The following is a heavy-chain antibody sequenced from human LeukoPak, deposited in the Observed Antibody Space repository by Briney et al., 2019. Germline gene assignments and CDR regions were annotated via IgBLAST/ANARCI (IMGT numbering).Heavy chain of an antibody. J-gene: IGHJ3*02. V-gene: IGHV1-46*01. D-gene: IGHD5-24*01. CDR3: ALLRWLPNGFDI. CDR1: GYTFTSYY. CDR2: INPSGGST. Sequence: GASVTVSCTASGYTFTSYYMHWVRQAPGQGLEWMGLINPSGGSTSYAQKFQGRVTMTRDTSTSTVYMELSSLRSEDTAVYYCALLRWLPNGFDIWGRGTAVTVAS.